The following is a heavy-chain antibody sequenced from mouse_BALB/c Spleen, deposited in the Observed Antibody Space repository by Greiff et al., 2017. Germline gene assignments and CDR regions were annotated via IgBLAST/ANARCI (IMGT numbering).Heavy chain of an antibody. J-gene: IGHJ4*01. V-gene: IGHV5-17*02. CDR1: GFTFSSFG. CDR3: ARNWLYGNYVYYYAMDY. Sequence: EVQRVESGGGLVQPGGSRKLSCAASGFTFSSFGMHWVRQAPEKGLEWVAYISSGSSTIYYADTVKGRFTISRDNPKNTLFLQMTSLRSEDTAMYYCARNWLYGNYVYYYAMDYWGQGTSVTVSA. CDR2: ISSGSSTI. D-gene: IGHD2-1*01.